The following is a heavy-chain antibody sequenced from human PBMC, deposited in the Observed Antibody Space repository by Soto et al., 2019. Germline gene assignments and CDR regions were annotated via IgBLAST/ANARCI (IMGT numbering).Heavy chain of an antibody. V-gene: IGHV4-38-2*01. Sequence: PSETLSLTCAASGYSISGGYYWGWIRQPPGKGLEWIGGIYHSGSTYYNPSLKSRVTMSVDTSKNQFSLKLSSVTAADTAVYYCARAARHILDSWGQGTLVTVSS. CDR3: ARAARHILDS. J-gene: IGHJ4*02. CDR2: IYHSGST. CDR1: GYSISGGYY. D-gene: IGHD6-6*01.